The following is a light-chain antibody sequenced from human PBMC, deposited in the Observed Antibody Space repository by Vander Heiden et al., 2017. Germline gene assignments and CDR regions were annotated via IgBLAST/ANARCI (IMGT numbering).Light chain of an antibody. CDR1: SSNMGAGFA. Sequence: QSVLTQPPSVSGAPGQRVTIPCTGSSSNMGAGFAVTWDQQLPGTAPNLLIFVNSKRRSGAPARVSCSNSGTSAAMAITALPAEEEAAYYCQSYDTSRSGVWVFGGGTKLTVL. CDR2: VNS. CDR3: QSYDTSRSGVWV. V-gene: IGLV1-40*01. J-gene: IGLJ3*02.